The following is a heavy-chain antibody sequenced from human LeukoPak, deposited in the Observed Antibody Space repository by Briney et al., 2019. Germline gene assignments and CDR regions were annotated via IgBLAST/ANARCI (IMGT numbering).Heavy chain of an antibody. CDR1: GFTFSSYA. D-gene: IGHD6-19*01. Sequence: PGGSLRLSCAASGFTFSSYAMSWVRQAPGKGLEWVSAISGSGGTTYYADSVKGRFTIFRDNSKNSLYLQMNSLRAEDTAVYYCARETVDGALVFDYWGQGTLVTVSS. CDR3: ARETVDGALVFDY. CDR2: ISGSGGTT. J-gene: IGHJ4*02. V-gene: IGHV3-23*01.